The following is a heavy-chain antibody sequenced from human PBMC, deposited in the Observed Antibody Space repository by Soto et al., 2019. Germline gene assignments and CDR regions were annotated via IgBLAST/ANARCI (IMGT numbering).Heavy chain of an antibody. V-gene: IGHV3-9*01. CDR3: VKDESINWESGHFRH. CDR2: IHWNSGSI. CDR1: GFTFDDYA. D-gene: IGHD1-1*01. J-gene: IGHJ1*01. Sequence: EVQLLESGGGLVQPGRSLRLSCAASGFTFDDYAMHWVRQVPGKGLEWVSGIHWNSGSIVYGDSVKGRFAISRDNAKNSPHLQMNSLSAEDTAFYYCVKDESINWESGHFRHWGQCTLVTVSS.